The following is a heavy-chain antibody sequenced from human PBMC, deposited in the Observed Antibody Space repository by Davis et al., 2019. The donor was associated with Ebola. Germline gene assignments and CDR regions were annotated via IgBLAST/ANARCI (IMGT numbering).Heavy chain of an antibody. D-gene: IGHD3-3*01. J-gene: IGHJ6*02. V-gene: IGHV3-11*05. CDR1: GFTFSDYY. CDR2: ISSSSSYT. Sequence: PGGSLRLSCAASGFTFSDYYMSWIRQAPGKGLEWVSYISSSSSYTNYADSVKGRFTISRDNAKNSLYLQMNSLRAEDTAVYYCAKDTYYDFWSGYSYYYGMDVWGQGTTVTVSS. CDR3: AKDTYYDFWSGYSYYYGMDV.